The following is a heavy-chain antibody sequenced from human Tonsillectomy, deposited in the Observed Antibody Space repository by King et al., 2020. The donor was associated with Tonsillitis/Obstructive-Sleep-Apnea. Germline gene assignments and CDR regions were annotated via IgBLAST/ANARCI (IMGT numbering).Heavy chain of an antibody. D-gene: IGHD3-10*01. CDR3: ARVPLWFGESIWKYYFDH. CDR2: IKKDGSEK. CDR1: GFTFSFYW. V-gene: IGHV3-7*03. Sequence: VQLVESGGGLVQPGGSLRLSCAVSGFTFSFYWMSWVRQAPGKGLEWVANIKKDGSEKYYVDSVEGRFTISRDNAKNSLYLHMDSLTAEDTAVYHCARVPLWFGESIWKYYFDHWGQGALVTVSS. J-gene: IGHJ4*02.